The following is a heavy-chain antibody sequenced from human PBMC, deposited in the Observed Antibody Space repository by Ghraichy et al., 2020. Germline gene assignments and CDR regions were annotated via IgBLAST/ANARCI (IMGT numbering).Heavy chain of an antibody. CDR3: AREGITMIVAGGFDY. CDR2: IYTSGST. V-gene: IGHV4-61*02. J-gene: IGHJ4*02. Sequence: SETLSLTCTVSGGSISSGSYYWSWIRQPAGKGLEWIGRIYTSGSTNYNPSLKSRVTISVDTSKNQFSLKLSSVTAADTAVYYCAREGITMIVAGGFDYWGQGTLVTVSS. D-gene: IGHD3-22*01. CDR1: GGSISSGSYY.